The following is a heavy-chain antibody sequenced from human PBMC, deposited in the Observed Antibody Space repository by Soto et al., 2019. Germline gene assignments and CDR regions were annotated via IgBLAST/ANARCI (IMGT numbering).Heavy chain of an antibody. V-gene: IGHV4-34*01. D-gene: IGHD1-26*01. CDR1: GGSFSGYY. J-gene: IGHJ4*02. CDR2: INHSGST. Sequence: QVQLQQWGAGLLKPSETLSLTCAVYGGSFSGYYWSWIRQPPGKGLEWIGEINHSGSTNYNPSLKSRCTISVDTSKNQFSLKLSSVTAADTAVYYCARPWASIVGATGFDYWGQGTLVTVSS. CDR3: ARPWASIVGATGFDY.